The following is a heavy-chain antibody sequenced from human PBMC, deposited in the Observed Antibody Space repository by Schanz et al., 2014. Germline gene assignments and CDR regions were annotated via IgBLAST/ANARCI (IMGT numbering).Heavy chain of an antibody. CDR2: ISGSGGST. V-gene: IGHV3-23*04. CDR3: RIWFGELIYGVDV. CDR1: RFTFSNYA. D-gene: IGHD3-10*01. Sequence: EVQLVESGGGLVQPGGSLRLSCAASRFTFSNYAMSWVRQAPGKGLEWVSAISGSGGSTYYADSVKGRFTISRDNSKNTRYVQMTSRRAVGSTVYTSRIWFGELIYGVDVWGQGTAVTVSS. J-gene: IGHJ6*02.